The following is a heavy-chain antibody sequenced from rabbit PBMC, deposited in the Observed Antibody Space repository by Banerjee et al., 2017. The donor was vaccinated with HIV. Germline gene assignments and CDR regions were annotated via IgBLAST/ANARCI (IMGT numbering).Heavy chain of an antibody. J-gene: IGHJ4*01. Sequence: QSLEESGGGLVQPEGSLTLTCTASGFSFSSNYYMSWVRQAPGKGLEWIASIGASSSGTTYYASWAKGRFTISKTSSTTVTLQMTSLTAADTATYFCARFGAGNDYYTYNLWGQGTLVTVS. V-gene: IGHV1S40*01. CDR2: IGASSSGTT. D-gene: IGHD8-1*01. CDR3: ARFGAGNDYYTYNL. CDR1: GFSFSSNYY.